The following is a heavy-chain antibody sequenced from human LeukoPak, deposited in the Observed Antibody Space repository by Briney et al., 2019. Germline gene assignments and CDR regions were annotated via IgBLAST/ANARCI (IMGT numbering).Heavy chain of an antibody. CDR1: GFTFSSYW. CDR3: ARAYGMRL. V-gene: IGHV3-74*01. J-gene: IGHJ4*02. D-gene: IGHD2-8*01. CDR2: IKSDGGST. Sequence: PGGSLRLSCAASGFTFSSYWMHWVRQAPGKGLVWVSRIKSDGGSTSYAGSVKGRFTISRDNAKNTLYLQMNSLRAEDTAVYYCARAYGMRLWGQGTLVTVSS.